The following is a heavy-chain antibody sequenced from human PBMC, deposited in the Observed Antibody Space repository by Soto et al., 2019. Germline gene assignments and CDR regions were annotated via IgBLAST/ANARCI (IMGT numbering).Heavy chain of an antibody. D-gene: IGHD3-16*01. CDR2: IYWDDDK. CDR3: AHRALPMITFGGVGVTGYDY. J-gene: IGHJ4*02. CDR1: GFSLSTSGVG. Sequence: QITLKESGPTLVKPTQTLTLTCTFSGFSLSTSGVGVGWIRQPPGKALEWLALIYWDDDKRYSPSLKSRLTTTKDTTKNLVVRTTTTMNPVDTPTYYCAHRALPMITFGGVGVTGYDYRGQGTLVTVSS. V-gene: IGHV2-5*02.